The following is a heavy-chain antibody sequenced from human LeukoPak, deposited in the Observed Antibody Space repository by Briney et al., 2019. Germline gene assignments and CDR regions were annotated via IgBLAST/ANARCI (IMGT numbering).Heavy chain of an antibody. CDR3: ARTVEYYDFWSGPDAFDI. CDR1: GGSISSGSYY. V-gene: IGHV4-39*01. CDR2: IYYSGST. D-gene: IGHD3-3*01. Sequence: PSETLSLTCTVSGGSISSGSYYWSWIRQPAGKGLEWIGSIYYSGSTYYNPSLKSRVTISVDTSKNQFSLKLSSVTAADTAVYYCARTVEYYDFWSGPDAFDIWGQGTMVTVSS. J-gene: IGHJ3*02.